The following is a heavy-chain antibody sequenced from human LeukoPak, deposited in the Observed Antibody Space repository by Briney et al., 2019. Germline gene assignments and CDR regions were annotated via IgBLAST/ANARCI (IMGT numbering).Heavy chain of an antibody. J-gene: IGHJ3*02. Sequence: SETLSLTCTVSGGSISSYYWSWIRQPAGKGLEWIGRIYTSGSTNYNPSLKSRVTMSVDTSKNQFSLKLSSVTAADTAVYYCARPPPYCSSTSCPGAFDIWGQGTMVTVSS. CDR2: IYTSGST. CDR1: GGSISSYY. V-gene: IGHV4-4*07. D-gene: IGHD2-2*01. CDR3: ARPPPYCSSTSCPGAFDI.